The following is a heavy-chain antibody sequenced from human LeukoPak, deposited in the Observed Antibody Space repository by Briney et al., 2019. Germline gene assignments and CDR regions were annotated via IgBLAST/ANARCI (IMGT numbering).Heavy chain of an antibody. J-gene: IGHJ5*02. CDR1: GYSFTTHW. CDR3: ARLEEDLTLGVAGYWFVP. Sequence: GESLQISCKGSGYSFTTHWIGWVRQMAGKGLEWMGIIYPDDSNTRYSPSFQGQVTLSADKSINTAYLQWSSLRASDTAMYYCARLEEDLTLGVAGYWFVPWGQGTLVTVS. CDR2: IYPDDSNT. D-gene: IGHD3-16*01. V-gene: IGHV5-51*01.